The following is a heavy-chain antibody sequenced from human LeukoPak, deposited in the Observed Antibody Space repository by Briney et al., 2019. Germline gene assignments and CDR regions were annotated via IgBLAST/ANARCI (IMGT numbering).Heavy chain of an antibody. V-gene: IGHV1-2*02. CDR2: INPNSGGT. CDR3: ASGVVGATTGWYNWFDP. Sequence: ASVKVSCKASGYTFTGYYMHWVRQAPGQGLEWMGWINPNSGGTNYAQKFQGRVTMTRDTSISTAYMELSRLRSDDTAVYYCASGVVGATTGWYNWFDPWGQGTLVTVSS. J-gene: IGHJ5*02. D-gene: IGHD1-26*01. CDR1: GYTFTGYY.